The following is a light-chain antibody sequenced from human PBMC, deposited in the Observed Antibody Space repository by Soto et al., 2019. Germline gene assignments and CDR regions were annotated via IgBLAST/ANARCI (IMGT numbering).Light chain of an antibody. J-gene: IGKJ5*01. Sequence: EYRGERATLSYRATETISTNLAWFQRKPGQPPRLLIYGSSTRATGVPDRFSGSGSGTEFTLIISSLQSEDGTLYYWQQYSNWPPAITLGQGTRLEIK. CDR2: GSS. CDR3: QQYSNWPPAIT. CDR1: ETISTN. V-gene: IGKV3-15*01.